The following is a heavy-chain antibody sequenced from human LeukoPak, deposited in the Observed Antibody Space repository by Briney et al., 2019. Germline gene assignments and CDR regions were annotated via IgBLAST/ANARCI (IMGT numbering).Heavy chain of an antibody. D-gene: IGHD3-9*01. CDR1: GGSIRNFY. CDR3: ARGREYHDILTGFEAGQFDY. J-gene: IGHJ4*02. V-gene: IGHV4-59*01. Sequence: SETLSLTCTVSGGSIRNFYWSWIRQPPGKGLEWIGNIYYSGTTNYNPSLKSRVTISVDTSKKQFSLKLTSVTVADTALYYCARGREYHDILTGFEAGQFDYWGQGTRVSVSS. CDR2: IYYSGTT.